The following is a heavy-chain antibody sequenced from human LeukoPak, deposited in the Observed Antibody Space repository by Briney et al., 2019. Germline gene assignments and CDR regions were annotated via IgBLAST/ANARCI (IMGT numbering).Heavy chain of an antibody. V-gene: IGHV4-59*01. CDR1: GGSISGYY. CDR2: IYDSGST. J-gene: IGHJ4*02. CDR3: ARSGRGNSAGFDC. Sequence: PSETLSLTCTVSGGSISGYYWSWIRQPPGKGLEWIGYIYDSGSTNYNPSLKSRVTISVDTSKNQFSLKLSSVTAADMAVYYCARSGRGNSAGFDCWGQGTLVTVSS. D-gene: IGHD3-10*01.